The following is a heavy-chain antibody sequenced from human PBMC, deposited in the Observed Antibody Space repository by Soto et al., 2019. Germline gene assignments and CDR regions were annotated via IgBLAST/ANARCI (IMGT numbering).Heavy chain of an antibody. J-gene: IGHJ5*02. CDR2: INHSGST. D-gene: IGHD2-2*01. V-gene: IGHV4-34*01. CDR1: GGSFSGYY. CDR3: ARGQISSEDIVVVPAATVKGDNWFDP. Sequence: SETLSLTCAVYGGSFSGYYWSWIRQPPGKGLEWIGEINHSGSTNYNPSLKSRVTISVDTSKNQFSLKLSSVTAADTAVYYCARGQISSEDIVVVPAATVKGDNWFDPWGQGTRVTVSS.